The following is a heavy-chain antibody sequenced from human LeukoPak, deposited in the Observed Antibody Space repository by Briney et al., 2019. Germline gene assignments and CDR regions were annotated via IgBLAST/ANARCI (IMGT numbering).Heavy chain of an antibody. CDR2: VKEET. CDR3: ARLDDLFDY. J-gene: IGHJ4*02. V-gene: IGHV3-7*01. Sequence: QTGGSLRLSCAASGFTFSRYWLSWVRQAPGKGLEWVANVKEETYYVDSVKGRFTVSRDNARNSLYLQMNSLRAEDTAVYYCARLDDLFDYWGQGSLVTVSS. CDR1: GFTFSRYW.